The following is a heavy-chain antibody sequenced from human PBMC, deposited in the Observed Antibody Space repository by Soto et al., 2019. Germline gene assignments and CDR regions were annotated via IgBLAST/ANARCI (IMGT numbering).Heavy chain of an antibody. D-gene: IGHD2-15*01. Sequence: GESLKISCEGSGYTFNDYWIGWVRQMPGKGLEWMGIIYPGDSDTRYSPSFQGQVTISADKSISTAYLQWSSLKASDTAMYYCATPPYSDAFDIWGQGTMVTVSS. J-gene: IGHJ3*02. CDR3: ATPPYSDAFDI. CDR2: IYPGDSDT. V-gene: IGHV5-51*01. CDR1: GYTFNDYW.